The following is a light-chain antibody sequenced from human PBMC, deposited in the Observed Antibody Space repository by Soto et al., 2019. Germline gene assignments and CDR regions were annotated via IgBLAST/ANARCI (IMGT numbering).Light chain of an antibody. J-gene: IGLJ1*01. CDR2: EVS. Sequence: QSALTQPPSVSWSPGQSVTISCTGTSSDVGRYNRVSWYQQPPGTAPKLMIYEVSNRPSGVPDRFSGSKSGNTASLTISGLQAEDEADYYCSLYIGSTTFVFGTGTKVTVL. V-gene: IGLV2-18*01. CDR1: SSDVGRYNR. CDR3: SLYIGSTTFV.